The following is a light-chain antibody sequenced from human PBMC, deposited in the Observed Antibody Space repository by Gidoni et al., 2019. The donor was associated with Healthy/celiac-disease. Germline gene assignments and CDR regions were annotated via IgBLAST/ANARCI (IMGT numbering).Light chain of an antibody. CDR3: QQSYSTPV. J-gene: IGKJ4*01. CDR2: AAS. CDR1: QSISSY. Sequence: DIQMTQSPSSLSASVGDRVTITCRASQSISSYLNWYQQKPGKAPKLLIDAASSLQSGVPSRFSGSGSGTDFTLTISSLQPEDFATYYCQQSYSTPVFGGGTKVEIK. V-gene: IGKV1-39*01.